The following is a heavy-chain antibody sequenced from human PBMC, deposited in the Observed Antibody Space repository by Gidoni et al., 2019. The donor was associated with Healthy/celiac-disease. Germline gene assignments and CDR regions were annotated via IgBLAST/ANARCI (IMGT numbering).Heavy chain of an antibody. Sequence: QVQLVESGGGVVQPGRSLRLSCAASGFTFSSYGMHWVRQAPGKGLEWVAVISYDGSNKYYADSVKGRFTISRDNSKNTLYLQMNSLRAEDTAVYYCARDPGQLAGTFFDYWGQGTLVTVSS. D-gene: IGHD6-19*01. V-gene: IGHV3-30*03. CDR1: GFTFSSYG. CDR2: ISYDGSNK. J-gene: IGHJ4*02. CDR3: ARDPGQLAGTFFDY.